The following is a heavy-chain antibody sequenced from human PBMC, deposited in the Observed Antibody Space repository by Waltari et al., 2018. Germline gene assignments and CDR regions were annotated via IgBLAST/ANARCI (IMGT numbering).Heavy chain of an antibody. CDR3: AKDQDYYGSGRNAFDI. CDR2: VTISGYST. Sequence: EVQLLESGGGLVQPGGSLRLSCAASGFTFSSYVMTGVRQAPGKGLEWVSAVTISGYSTYSADSVRGRFTISRDNSKNTLFLQMDSLRAEDTALYYCAKDQDYYGSGRNAFDIWGQGTMVTVSS. V-gene: IGHV3-23*01. D-gene: IGHD3-10*01. CDR1: GFTFSSYV. J-gene: IGHJ3*02.